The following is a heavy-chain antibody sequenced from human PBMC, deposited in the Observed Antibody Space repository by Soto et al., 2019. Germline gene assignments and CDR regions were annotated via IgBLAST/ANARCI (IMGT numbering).Heavy chain of an antibody. J-gene: IGHJ4*02. V-gene: IGHV3-23*01. CDR3: AKDQGWNDVEFDY. CDR1: GFTFSNYA. CDR2: ISGSGGSK. D-gene: IGHD1-1*01. Sequence: PGGSLRLSCVASGFTFSNYAMSWLRQAPGKGLEWVSAISGSGGSKYYADSVKGRFTISRDNSKNTLYLQMNSLRPEDTAVYYCAKDQGWNDVEFDYWGQGTLVTVSS.